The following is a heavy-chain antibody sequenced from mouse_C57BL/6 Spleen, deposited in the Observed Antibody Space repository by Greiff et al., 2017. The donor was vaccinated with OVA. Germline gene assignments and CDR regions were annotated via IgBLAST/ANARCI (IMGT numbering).Heavy chain of an antibody. Sequence: QVQLKQSGAELVRPGASVTLSCKASGYTFTDYEMHWVKQTPVHGLEWIGAIDPETGGTAYNQKFKGKAILTADKSSSTAYLELRSLTSEDSAVYYCSTTVVAEDFDYWGQGTTLTVSS. J-gene: IGHJ2*01. V-gene: IGHV1-15*01. CDR2: IDPETGGT. CDR1: GYTFTDYE. CDR3: STTVVAEDFDY. D-gene: IGHD1-1*01.